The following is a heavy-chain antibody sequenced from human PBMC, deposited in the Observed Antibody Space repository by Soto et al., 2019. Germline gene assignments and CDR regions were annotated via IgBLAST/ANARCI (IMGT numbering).Heavy chain of an antibody. CDR2: IVVGSGNT. CDR1: GFTFTSSA. CDR3: AADTLWSGYYSSIYYYGMDV. J-gene: IGHJ6*02. Sequence: GASVKVSCKASGFTFTSSAVQWVRQARGQRLEWIGWIVVGSGNTNYAQKFQERVTITRDMSTSTAYMELSSLRPEDTAVYYCAADTLWSGYYSSIYYYGMDVWGQGTTVTVSS. D-gene: IGHD3-3*01. V-gene: IGHV1-58*01.